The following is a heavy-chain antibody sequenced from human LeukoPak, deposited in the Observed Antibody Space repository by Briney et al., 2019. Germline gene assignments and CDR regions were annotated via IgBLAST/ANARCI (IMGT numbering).Heavy chain of an antibody. J-gene: IGHJ5*01. V-gene: IGHV3-7*01. CDR1: GFTFSSYW. Sequence: PGESLRLSCAASGFTFSSYWMSWVRQAPGKGLEWVASIQPDGGITFYLDSVKGRFTISRDNAKSSVFLQMNSLRAEDTAVYYCARLFGGVTTFDFWGQGTLVTASS. CDR2: IQPDGGIT. CDR3: ARLFGGVTTFDF. D-gene: IGHD4-17*01.